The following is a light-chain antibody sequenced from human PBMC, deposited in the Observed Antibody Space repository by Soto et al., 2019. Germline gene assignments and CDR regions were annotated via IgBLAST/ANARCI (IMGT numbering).Light chain of an antibody. CDR2: DAS. Sequence: DIQMTQSPSSLSASVGDRVTITCQASQDISNYLNWYQQKPGKAPKLLIYDASNLETGVPSRFSGSGSGTDFTFTISSLQPEDIATYYCQQYDNLPRVVTFGQGTKVDI. V-gene: IGKV1-33*01. CDR3: QQYDNLPRVVT. CDR1: QDISNY. J-gene: IGKJ1*01.